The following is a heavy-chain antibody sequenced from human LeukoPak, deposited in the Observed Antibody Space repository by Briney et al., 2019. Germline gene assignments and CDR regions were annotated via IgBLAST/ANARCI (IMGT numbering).Heavy chain of an antibody. Sequence: PGGSLRLSCAASGFTFSSYAMSWVRQAPGKGLEWVSAISGSGGSTYYADSVKGRFTISRDNSKNTLYLQMNSLRAEDTAVYYCAKVKDYYDSSGYSDYWGQGTLVTVSS. D-gene: IGHD3-22*01. CDR2: ISGSGGST. CDR1: GFTFSSYA. CDR3: AKVKDYYDSSGYSDY. V-gene: IGHV3-23*01. J-gene: IGHJ4*02.